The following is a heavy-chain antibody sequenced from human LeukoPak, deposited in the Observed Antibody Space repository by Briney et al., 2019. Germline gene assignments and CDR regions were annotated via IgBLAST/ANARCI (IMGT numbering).Heavy chain of an antibody. D-gene: IGHD3-3*01. J-gene: IGHJ6*03. Sequence: GASVKVSCRASGYTFTSYDINWVRQAPGQGLEWMGWMNPNSGNTGYAQKFQGRVTITRNTSISTAYMELSSLRSEDTAVYYCARAYYDFWSGTGFATNMDVWGKGTTVTVSS. CDR1: GYTFTSYD. CDR2: MNPNSGNT. V-gene: IGHV1-8*03. CDR3: ARAYYDFWSGTGFATNMDV.